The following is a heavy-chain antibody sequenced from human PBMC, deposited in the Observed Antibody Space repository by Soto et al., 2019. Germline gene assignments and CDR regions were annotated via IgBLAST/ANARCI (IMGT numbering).Heavy chain of an antibody. CDR3: AKGTMGAPFYYFDY. V-gene: IGHV3-33*06. CDR2: IYYDGSNA. Sequence: SLRLSCAASGFIFSTYGMHWVRQAPGKGLEWVALIYYDGSNAHYADSVKGRFTISRDNSKNTVYLQMSSLRAEDTAIYYCAKGTMGAPFYYFDYWGQGTLVTVSS. CDR1: GFIFSTYG. D-gene: IGHD1-26*01. J-gene: IGHJ4*02.